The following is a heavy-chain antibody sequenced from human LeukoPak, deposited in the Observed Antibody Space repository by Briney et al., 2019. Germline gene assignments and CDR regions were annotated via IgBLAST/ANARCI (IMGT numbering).Heavy chain of an antibody. Sequence: SETLSLTCTVSGGSISSYYRSWIRQPPGKGLEWIGYIYYSGSTNYNPSLKSRVTISVDTSKNQFSLKLSSVTAADTAVYYCARAGSKVGATNAFDIWGQGTMVTVPS. V-gene: IGHV4-59*01. J-gene: IGHJ3*02. D-gene: IGHD1-26*01. CDR1: GGSISSYY. CDR2: IYYSGST. CDR3: ARAGSKVGATNAFDI.